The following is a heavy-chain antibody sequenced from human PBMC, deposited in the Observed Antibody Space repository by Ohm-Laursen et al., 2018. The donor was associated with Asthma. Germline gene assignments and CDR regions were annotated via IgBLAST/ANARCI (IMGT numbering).Heavy chain of an antibody. D-gene: IGHD5-24*01. V-gene: IGHV3-74*01. CDR2: IFPDGRHT. J-gene: IGHJ4*02. CDR3: ARGNLEGLQ. Sequence: SLRLSCAASGFTFSDYFMHWVRQRPGGGLDWISHIFPDGRHTNYADSVKGRFTIFRDDAKNTLYLQMNSLRADDSAVYYCARGNLEGLQWGQGTLVTVSS. CDR1: GFTFSDYF.